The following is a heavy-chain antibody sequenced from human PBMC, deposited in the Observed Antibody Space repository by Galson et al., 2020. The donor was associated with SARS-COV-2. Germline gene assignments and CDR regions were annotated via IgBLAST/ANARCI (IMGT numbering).Heavy chain of an antibody. CDR3: AREWGDINSSVFDY. Sequence: ASVKVSCKASGYTFISFYIHWLRQAPGQGLEWMGVINPSGDITSYAQKLRGRVTVTRDMSTQTVYMELSSLTSEDTAVYYCAREWGDINSSVFDYWGQGSLVVVS. CDR2: INPSGDIT. D-gene: IGHD2-21*01. CDR1: GYTFISFY. V-gene: IGHV1-46*04. J-gene: IGHJ4*02.